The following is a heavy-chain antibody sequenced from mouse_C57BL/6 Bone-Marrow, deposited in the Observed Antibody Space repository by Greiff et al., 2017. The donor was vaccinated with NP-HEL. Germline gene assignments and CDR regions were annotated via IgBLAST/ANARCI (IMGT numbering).Heavy chain of an antibody. CDR1: GFNIKDDY. J-gene: IGHJ3*01. V-gene: IGHV14-4*01. D-gene: IGHD3-2*02. Sequence: EVMLVESGAELVRPGASVKLSCTASGFNIKDDYMHWVKQRPEQGLEWIGWIDPENGDTEYASKFQGKATITADTSSNTAYLQLSSLTSEDTAVYYCTTREAQAWFAYWGQGTLVTVSA. CDR3: TTREAQAWFAY. CDR2: IDPENGDT.